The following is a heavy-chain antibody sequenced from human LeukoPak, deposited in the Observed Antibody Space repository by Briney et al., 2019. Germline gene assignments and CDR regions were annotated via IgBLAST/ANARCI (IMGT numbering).Heavy chain of an antibody. CDR1: GYTFTSYG. J-gene: IGHJ4*02. V-gene: IGHV1-18*01. Sequence: GASVKVSCEASGYTFTSYGISWVRQAPGQGLEWMGWISAYNGNTNYAQKLQGRVTMTTDTSTSTAYMELRSLRSDDTAVYYCARDRRSMVRGVITPNFDYWGQGTLVTVSS. CDR3: ARDRRSMVRGVITPNFDY. D-gene: IGHD3-10*01. CDR2: ISAYNGNT.